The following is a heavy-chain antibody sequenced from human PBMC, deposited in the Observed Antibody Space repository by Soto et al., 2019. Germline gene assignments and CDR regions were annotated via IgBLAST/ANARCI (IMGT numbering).Heavy chain of an antibody. Sequence: PGGSLRLSCAASGFAFPDACINWFRQAPGKGLEWLGFIRNRARGGTTEYAASVRGRFAISRDDSNSIAYLEMNSLTTEDTAMYYCSKDSGSDYRKNKWGPGTLVTVS. V-gene: IGHV3-49*03. D-gene: IGHD3-10*01. CDR3: SKDSGSDYRKNK. CDR2: IRNRARGGTT. J-gene: IGHJ1*01. CDR1: GFAFPDAC.